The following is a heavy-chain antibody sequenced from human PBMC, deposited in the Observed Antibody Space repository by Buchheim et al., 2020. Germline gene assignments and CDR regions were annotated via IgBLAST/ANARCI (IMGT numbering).Heavy chain of an antibody. Sequence: EVQLVESGGGLVQPGGSLRLSCAASGFTFSSYSMNWVRQAPGKGLEWVSYISSSSSTIYYADSVKGRFTISRANAKNSLYLQMNSLRAEDTAVYYCARDLDTAMVTGYYYGMDVWGQGTT. CDR3: ARDLDTAMVTGYYYGMDV. J-gene: IGHJ6*02. D-gene: IGHD5-18*01. V-gene: IGHV3-48*01. CDR2: ISSSSSTI. CDR1: GFTFSSYS.